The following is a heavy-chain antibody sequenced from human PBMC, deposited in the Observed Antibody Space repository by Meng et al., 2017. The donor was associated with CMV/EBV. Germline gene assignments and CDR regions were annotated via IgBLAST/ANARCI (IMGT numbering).Heavy chain of an antibody. CDR2: IYYSGST. CDR3: ARGITMVRGAYYYYYGMDV. D-gene: IGHD3-10*01. V-gene: IGHV4-39*07. CDR1: GGSISSSSYY. J-gene: IGHJ6*02. Sequence: GSLRLSCTVSGGSISSSSYYWGWIRQPPGKGLKWIGSIYYSGSTYYNPSLKSRVTISVDTSKNQFSLKLSSVTAADTAVYYCARGITMVRGAYYYYYGMDVWGQGTTVTVSS.